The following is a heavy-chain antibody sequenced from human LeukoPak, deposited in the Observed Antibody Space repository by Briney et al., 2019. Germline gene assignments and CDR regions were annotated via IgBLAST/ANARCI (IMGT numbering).Heavy chain of an antibody. Sequence: ASVKASCKASGGTFSSYAISWVRQAPGQGLEWMXXXXPIFGTANYAQKFQGRVTITADESTSIAYMELSSLRSEDTAVYYCARVRYYDSSGYYANFDYWGQGTLVTVSS. J-gene: IGHJ4*02. CDR1: GGTFSSYA. D-gene: IGHD3-22*01. V-gene: IGHV1-69*13. CDR3: ARVRYYDSSGYYANFDY. CDR2: XXPIFGTA.